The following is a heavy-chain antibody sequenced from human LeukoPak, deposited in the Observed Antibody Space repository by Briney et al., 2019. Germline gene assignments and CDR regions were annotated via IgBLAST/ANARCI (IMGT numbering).Heavy chain of an antibody. CDR1: GYSFTSYW. V-gene: IGHV5-51*01. CDR2: IYPGDSDT. D-gene: IGHD2-15*01. CDR3: ASPTYCSGGSCYPYYFDY. J-gene: IGHJ4*02. Sequence: GESLKISCKGSGYSFTSYWIGWVRQMPGKGLEWMGIIYPGDSDTRYSPSFQGQVTISADKSISTAYLQWSSLKASDTAMYYCASPTYCSGGSCYPYYFDYWGRGALVTVSS.